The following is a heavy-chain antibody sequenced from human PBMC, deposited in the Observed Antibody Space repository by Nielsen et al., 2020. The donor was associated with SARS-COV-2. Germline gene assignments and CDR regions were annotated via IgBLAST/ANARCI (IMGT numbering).Heavy chain of an antibody. Sequence: GESLKISCSASGFILTDYWMSRVRQAPGKRLEWVATINAGGSQKFHVDSVRGRFTISRDVTENSLYLQMNNLRAEDTAMYYCSSDLHDYWGQGTLVTVSS. J-gene: IGHJ4*02. V-gene: IGHV3-7*03. CDR3: SSDLHDY. CDR2: INAGGSQK. CDR1: GFILTDYW.